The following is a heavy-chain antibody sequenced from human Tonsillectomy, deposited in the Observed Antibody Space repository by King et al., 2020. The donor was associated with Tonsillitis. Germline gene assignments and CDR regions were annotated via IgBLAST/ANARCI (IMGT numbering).Heavy chain of an antibody. Sequence: VQLVESGGDLVQPGGSLRLSCAVSGFTMSSYAMNWVRQAPGKGLEWVSGISGSVGKTYYADSVKGRFTISRDTSKNTLYLQMDGLRAEDTALYHCANRSGDNFGPLDYWGQGTLVAVSS. J-gene: IGHJ4*02. D-gene: IGHD4-17*01. CDR1: GFTMSSYA. CDR3: ANRSGDNFGPLDY. CDR2: ISGSVGKT. V-gene: IGHV3-23*04.